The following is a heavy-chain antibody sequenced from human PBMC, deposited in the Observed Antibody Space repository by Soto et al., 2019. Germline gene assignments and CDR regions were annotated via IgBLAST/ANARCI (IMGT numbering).Heavy chain of an antibody. CDR2: IIPIFGNT. CDR1: GGTFSSYA. J-gene: IGHJ3*02. D-gene: IGHD4-17*01. CDR3: AADVRLLDAFDI. V-gene: IGHV1-69*05. Sequence: GASVKVSCKASGGTFSSYAISCVRQAPGQGLEWMGGIIPIFGNTNYAQKFQERVTITRDMSTSTAYMELSSLRSEDTAVYYCAADVRLLDAFDIWGQGTMVTVSS.